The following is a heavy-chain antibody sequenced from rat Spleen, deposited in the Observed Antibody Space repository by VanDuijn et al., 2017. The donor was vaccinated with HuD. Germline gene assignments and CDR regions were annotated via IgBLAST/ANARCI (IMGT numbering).Heavy chain of an antibody. CDR2: ISTSGGST. CDR1: GFTFSNYD. CDR3: ARGPTY. Sequence: EVQLVESGGGLVQPGRSLKLSCAASGFTFSNYDMAWVRQAPTKGLEWVASISTSGGSTYYRDSVKGRFTVSRDNAKSTLYLQMDSLRSEDTATYYCARGPTYWGQGVMVTVSS. V-gene: IGHV5-25*01. J-gene: IGHJ2*01. D-gene: IGHD2-1*01.